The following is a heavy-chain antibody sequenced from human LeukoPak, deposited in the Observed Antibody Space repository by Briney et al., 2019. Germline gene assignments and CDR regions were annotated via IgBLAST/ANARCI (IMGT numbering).Heavy chain of an antibody. Sequence: GGSLRLSCAASGFTFSSYAMSWVRQAPGKGLEWVSAISGSGGSTYYADSVKGRFTISRDNSKNTLYLQMNSLKAEDTAVYYCALASMVQGVTFDYWGQGTLVTVSS. D-gene: IGHD3-10*01. J-gene: IGHJ4*02. CDR3: ALASMVQGVTFDY. V-gene: IGHV3-23*01. CDR1: GFTFSSYA. CDR2: ISGSGGST.